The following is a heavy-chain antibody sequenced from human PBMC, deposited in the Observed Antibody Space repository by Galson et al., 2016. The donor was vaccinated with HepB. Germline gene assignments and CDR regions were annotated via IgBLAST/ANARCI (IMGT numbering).Heavy chain of an antibody. CDR3: AKDPLLLGVVMSAATS. Sequence: SLRLSCAASGFMFSSYAMHWVRQAPGKGLEWVAFVSYDGTNQYYTDSVKGRFTISRNNSKSTLYLQMNSLRAEDTAVYYCAKDPLLLGVVMSAATSWGQGTLVTVSP. CDR1: GFMFSSYA. V-gene: IGHV3-30-3*01. J-gene: IGHJ4*02. D-gene: IGHD2-15*01. CDR2: VSYDGTNQ.